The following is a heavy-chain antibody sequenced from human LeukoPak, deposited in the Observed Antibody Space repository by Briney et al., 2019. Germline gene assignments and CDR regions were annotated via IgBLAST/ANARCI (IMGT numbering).Heavy chain of an antibody. D-gene: IGHD6-13*01. V-gene: IGHV4-38-2*02. CDR2: IYHSGST. J-gene: IGHJ4*02. Sequence: KTSETLSLTCTVSGYSISSGYYWGWIRPPPGKGLEWIGSIYHSGSTYYNPSLKSRVTISVDTSKNQFSLRLSSVTAADTAVYYCARVTGYTTEDYFDYWGQGTLITVSS. CDR1: GYSISSGYY. CDR3: ARVTGYTTEDYFDY.